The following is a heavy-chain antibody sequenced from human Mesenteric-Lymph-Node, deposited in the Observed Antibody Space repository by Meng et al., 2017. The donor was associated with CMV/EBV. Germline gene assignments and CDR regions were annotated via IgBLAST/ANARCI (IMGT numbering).Heavy chain of an antibody. J-gene: IGHJ6*02. Sequence: GGSLRLSCAASGFTFSSYAMSWVRQAPGKGLEWVSAISDSGGTTYYAGSVKGRFTISRDNSKNTLFLQMNSLRAEDTAVYYCVKAPPGYSSGGGMDVWGQGTTVTVSS. CDR1: GFTFSSYA. D-gene: IGHD6-19*01. V-gene: IGHV3-23*01. CDR3: VKAPPGYSSGGGMDV. CDR2: ISDSGGTT.